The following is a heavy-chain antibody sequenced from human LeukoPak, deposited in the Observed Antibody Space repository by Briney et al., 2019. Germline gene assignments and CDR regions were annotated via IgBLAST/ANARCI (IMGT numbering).Heavy chain of an antibody. CDR2: INPNSGGT. CDR1: KNMFTGYF. Sequence: EASVKVSCKTSKNMFTGYFMHWVRQAPGQGLEGIGWINPNSGGTLFARRFQGRVTMTRDTSIGATYMELSRLTSDATALYYCAAQCNDDFCYKRDYMDVWSKGNTVSVSS. J-gene: IGHJ6*03. V-gene: IGHV1-2*02. D-gene: IGHD2-2*02. CDR3: AAQCNDDFCYKRDYMDV.